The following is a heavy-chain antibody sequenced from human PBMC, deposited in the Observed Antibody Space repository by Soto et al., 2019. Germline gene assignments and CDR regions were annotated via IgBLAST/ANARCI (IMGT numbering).Heavy chain of an antibody. CDR1: GGSISSSSYY. V-gene: IGHV4-39*07. Sequence: SETLSLTCTVSGGSISSSSYYWGWIRQPPGKGLEWIGSIYYSGSTYYNPSLKSRVTISVDTSTNQFSLKLSSVTAADTAVYYFAGVVDTAMAAFDYWGQGTLVTVSS. J-gene: IGHJ4*02. D-gene: IGHD5-18*01. CDR2: IYYSGST. CDR3: AGVVDTAMAAFDY.